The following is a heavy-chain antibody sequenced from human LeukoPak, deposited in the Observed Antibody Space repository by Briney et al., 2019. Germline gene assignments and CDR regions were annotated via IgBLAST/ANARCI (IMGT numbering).Heavy chain of an antibody. J-gene: IGHJ4*02. CDR2: ISSSSSYI. CDR3: ARGPELGVDY. V-gene: IGHV3-21*01. CDR1: GFTFNDYY. D-gene: IGHD7-27*01. Sequence: PGGSLRLSCAASGFTFNDYYMSWVRQAPGKGLEWVSSISSSSSYIYYAGSVKGRFTISRDNAKNSLYLQMNSLRAEDTAVYYCARGPELGVDYWGQGTLVTVSS.